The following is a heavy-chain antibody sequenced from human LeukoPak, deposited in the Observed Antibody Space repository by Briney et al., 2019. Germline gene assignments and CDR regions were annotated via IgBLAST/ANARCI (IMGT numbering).Heavy chain of an antibody. J-gene: IGHJ4*02. CDR1: GFTFNSYI. CDR2: ISTSSGYV. D-gene: IGHD3-16*01. Sequence: GGSLRLSCAASGFTFNSYIMNWVRQAPGKGLEWVSSISTSSGYVYYADSVKGRVTIFRDNARNSLYLKMNSLRAEDTAVYYCARGGGTYLDAFDFWGQGTLVTVSS. V-gene: IGHV3-21*01. CDR3: ARGGGTYLDAFDF.